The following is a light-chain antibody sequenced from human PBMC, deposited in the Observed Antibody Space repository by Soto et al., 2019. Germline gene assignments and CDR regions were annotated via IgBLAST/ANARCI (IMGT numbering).Light chain of an antibody. J-gene: IGLJ2*01. V-gene: IGLV2-8*01. CDR1: SIDVGGYNY. Sequence: QAVVTQPPSASGSPGQSVTISCTGSSIDVGGYNYVSWYQQHPGKVPKLMIYEVSKRPSGVPDRFSGSKSGNTASLTVSGLQAEDEADYYCSSYAGTNTVIFGGGTKLTVL. CDR2: EVS. CDR3: SSYAGTNTVI.